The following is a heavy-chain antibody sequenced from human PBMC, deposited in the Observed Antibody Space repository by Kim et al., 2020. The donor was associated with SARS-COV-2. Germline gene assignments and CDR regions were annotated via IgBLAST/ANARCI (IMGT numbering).Heavy chain of an antibody. CDR2: INPSGGST. V-gene: IGHV1-46*01. CDR3: ATATRYCTNGVCFGGVGY. Sequence: ASVKVSCKASGYTFTSYYMHWVRQAPGQGLEWMGIINPSGGSTSYAQKFQGRVTMTRDTSTSTVYMELSSLRSEDTAVYYCATATRYCTNGVCFGGVGYWGQGTLVTVSS. J-gene: IGHJ4*02. D-gene: IGHD2-8*01. CDR1: GYTFTSYY.